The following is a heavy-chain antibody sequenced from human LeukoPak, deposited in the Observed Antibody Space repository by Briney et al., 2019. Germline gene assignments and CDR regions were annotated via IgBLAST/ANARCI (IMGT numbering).Heavy chain of an antibody. Sequence: WETLSLTCTVSGDSISSSSYYWGWIRQPPGKGLEWIGSIYYSGSTYYNPSLKSRVTISVDTSKNQFSLKLSSVTAADTAVYFCARLMITGTTDYWGQGTLVTVSS. J-gene: IGHJ4*02. CDR3: ARLMITGTTDY. D-gene: IGHD1-20*01. CDR2: IYYSGST. V-gene: IGHV4-39*01. CDR1: GDSISSSSYY.